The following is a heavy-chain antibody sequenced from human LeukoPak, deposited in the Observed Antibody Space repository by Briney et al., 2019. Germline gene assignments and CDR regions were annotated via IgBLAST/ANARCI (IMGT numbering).Heavy chain of an antibody. CDR3: AKDQTVAVAGPFDN. CDR1: GFTFSSYA. J-gene: IGHJ4*02. Sequence: PGGSLRLSCAASGFTFSSYAMSWVRQAPGKGLEWVSTIGGSSGSTYYADSVKGRFTISRDNSKTTLYLHMDSLRVEDTAVYYCAKDQTVAVAGPFDNWGQGTLVTVSS. CDR2: IGGSSGST. V-gene: IGHV3-23*01. D-gene: IGHD6-19*01.